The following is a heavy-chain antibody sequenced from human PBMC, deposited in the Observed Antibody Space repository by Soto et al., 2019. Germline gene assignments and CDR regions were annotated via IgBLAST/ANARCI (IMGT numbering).Heavy chain of an antibody. D-gene: IGHD2-8*01. CDR2: VNPHSGGT. CDR1: GYTFTDYY. J-gene: IGHJ4*02. Sequence: QVHLVQSGSEVRKPGASVKVSCEASGYTFTDYYMHWVRQAPGQGLEWMGWVNPHSGGTNFAQKFQGRVTMTRDTSITTGYMELNRLTSGDTAIYYCARGGAHCSNGVCLGHYWGQGTLLTVSS. V-gene: IGHV1-2*02. CDR3: ARGGAHCSNGVCLGHY.